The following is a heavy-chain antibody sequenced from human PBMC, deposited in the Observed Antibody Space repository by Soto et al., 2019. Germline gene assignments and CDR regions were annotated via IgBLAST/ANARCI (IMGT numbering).Heavy chain of an antibody. Sequence: PSETLSLTCTVSGGSISSGDYYWSWIRQPPGKGLEWIGHISYSGSTSYNSSLKSRVTMSVDTSKNQFSLKLTSVTAADTAVYYCVREYSSGWAVVDYWGQGTLVTVSS. V-gene: IGHV4-61*08. CDR2: ISYSGST. CDR1: GGSISSGDYY. CDR3: VREYSSGWAVVDY. D-gene: IGHD6-19*01. J-gene: IGHJ4*02.